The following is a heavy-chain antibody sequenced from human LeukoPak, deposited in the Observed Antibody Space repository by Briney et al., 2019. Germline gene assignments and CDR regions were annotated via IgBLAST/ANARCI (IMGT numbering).Heavy chain of an antibody. V-gene: IGHV1-2*02. CDR3: ARGGLLRYFDWLTDY. J-gene: IGHJ4*02. D-gene: IGHD3-9*01. Sequence: ASVKVSCKAFGYTFTGYYMHWVRQAPGQGLEWMGWINPNSGGTNYAQKFQGRVTMTRDTSISTAYMELSRLRSDDTAVYYCARGGLLRYFDWLTDYWGQGTLVTVSS. CDR2: INPNSGGT. CDR1: GYTFTGYY.